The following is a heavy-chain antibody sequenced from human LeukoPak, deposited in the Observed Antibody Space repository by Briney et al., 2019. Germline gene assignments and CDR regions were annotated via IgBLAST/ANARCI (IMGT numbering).Heavy chain of an antibody. J-gene: IGHJ4*02. V-gene: IGHV3-33*06. CDR1: GISFSNYG. Sequence: GRSLRLSCAASGISFSNYGMHWVRQAPGKGLEWVAVIWDDGSYKYYADSVKGRFTISRDNSKNTLYLQMNSLRAEDTAVYYCAKPTSGSGSFLIDYWGQGTLVTVSS. D-gene: IGHD1-26*01. CDR3: AKPTSGSGSFLIDY. CDR2: IWDDGSYK.